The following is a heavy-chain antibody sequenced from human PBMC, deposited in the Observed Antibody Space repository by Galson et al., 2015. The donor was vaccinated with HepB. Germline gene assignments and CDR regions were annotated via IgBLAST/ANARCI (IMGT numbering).Heavy chain of an antibody. D-gene: IGHD3-16*01. Sequence: SVKASCKASGYTFTDYYVHWVRQAPGQGLEWVGWIDPNRGGTNYAQEFQGRVTMTKDTSISAAYMELSRLKSDDTAVYYCARSTVTTFGDYWGQGTLVSVSS. CDR2: IDPNRGGT. V-gene: IGHV1-2*02. CDR1: GYTFTDYY. J-gene: IGHJ4*02. CDR3: ARSTVTTFGDY.